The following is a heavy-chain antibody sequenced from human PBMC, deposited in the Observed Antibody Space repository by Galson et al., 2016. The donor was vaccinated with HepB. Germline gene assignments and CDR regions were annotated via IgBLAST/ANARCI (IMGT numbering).Heavy chain of an antibody. V-gene: IGHV5-51*01. J-gene: IGHJ6*02. CDR3: ARQYNFWSGYSESYFGMDG. Sequence: QSGAEVKKAGESLKISCKASGYNFPYYWIGWVRQKPGKGLEWMGIIYPGDSEIRYSPSFQGQVTMSVDKSISTAFLQWSSLKASDTAMYYCARQYNFWSGYSESYFGMDGWGQGATVTVSS. D-gene: IGHD3-3*01. CDR1: GYNFPYYW. CDR2: IYPGDSEI.